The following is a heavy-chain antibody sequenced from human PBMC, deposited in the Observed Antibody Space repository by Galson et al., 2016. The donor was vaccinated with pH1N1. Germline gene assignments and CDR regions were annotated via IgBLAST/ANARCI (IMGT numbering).Heavy chain of an antibody. V-gene: IGHV3-33*01. CDR3: SRPFYGGQYWGAAFNL. CDR2: IWCDGSNE. J-gene: IGHJ3*01. Sequence: SLRLSCAASGFAFSSYDMHWVRHAPGKGLEWVAAIWCDGSNENYGDSVKGRLTISRDNSKSTLYLQMNSLRDEDAGVYYCSRPFYGGQYWGAAFNLWGQGTMVTVSS. D-gene: IGHD4-23*01. CDR1: GFAFSSYD.